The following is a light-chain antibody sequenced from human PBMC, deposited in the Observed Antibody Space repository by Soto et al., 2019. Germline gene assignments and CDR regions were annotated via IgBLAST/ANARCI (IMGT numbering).Light chain of an antibody. CDR3: QQRNAWPRNT. V-gene: IGKV3-11*01. Sequence: EIMLTQFPATLSLSPGERATLSCRASQSVSSYLAWYQQKPGQAPRLLIYDISNRATGIPARFIGSGSGTDFTLTISSLEPEDSAVYYCQQRNAWPRNTFGQGTKLEI. J-gene: IGKJ2*01. CDR1: QSVSSY. CDR2: DIS.